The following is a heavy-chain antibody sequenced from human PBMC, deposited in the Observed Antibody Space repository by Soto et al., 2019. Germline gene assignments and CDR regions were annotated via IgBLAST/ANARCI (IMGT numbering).Heavy chain of an antibody. Sequence: SLRLSCAASGFTFSSYGMHWVRQAPGKGLEWVAVISYDGSNKYYADSVKGRFTISRDNSKNTLYLQMNSLRAEDTAVYYCAKDFDSSGCMDYWGQGTLVTVS. D-gene: IGHD3-22*01. V-gene: IGHV3-30*18. CDR2: ISYDGSNK. CDR1: GFTFSSYG. CDR3: AKDFDSSGCMDY. J-gene: IGHJ4*02.